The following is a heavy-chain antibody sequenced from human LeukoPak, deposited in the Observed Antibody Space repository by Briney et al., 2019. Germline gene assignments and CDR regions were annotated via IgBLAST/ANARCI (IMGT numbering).Heavy chain of an antibody. CDR1: GGAVSSGGYL. J-gene: IGHJ4*02. D-gene: IGHD4-17*01. CDR2: IYYRGST. V-gene: IGHV4-31*03. CDR3: ARATTVTTDFDY. Sequence: SQTLSLTCLVSGGAVSSGGYLWGWPRQHPGKGLEWLGNIYYRGSTYYNPSLKSRVTISVETSKNQFSLKLRSVTAADTAVYYYARATTVTTDFDYWGQGTPVTVSP.